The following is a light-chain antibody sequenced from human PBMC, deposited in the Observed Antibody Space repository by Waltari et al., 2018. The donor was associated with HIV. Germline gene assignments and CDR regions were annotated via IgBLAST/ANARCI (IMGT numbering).Light chain of an antibody. CDR2: AGS. CDR3: QQHNSFPIT. J-gene: IGKJ4*01. CDR1: ERIGNY. Sequence: IQMTQSLSSLYASVGDSVTIICRASERIGNYLAWFQQKPGKAPKRLIFAGSTLQSGVPLRFSGSGSGTQFTLTISSLQPGDFATYFCQQHNSFPITCGGGTKV. V-gene: IGKV1-17*01.